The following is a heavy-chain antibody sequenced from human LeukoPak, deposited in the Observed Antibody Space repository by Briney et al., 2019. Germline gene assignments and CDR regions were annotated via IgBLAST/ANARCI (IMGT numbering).Heavy chain of an antibody. CDR2: IYYSGST. J-gene: IGHJ6*03. V-gene: IGHV4-39*01. CDR3: ARQGDYSTSCYYYYIDV. D-gene: IGHD4-11*01. Sequence: SETLSLTCSVSNGSISSSSYYWGWIRQPPGKGLEWIGSIYYSGSTYYNPSLNSRVTISVDTSNNQLSLKLSSVTAADTAVYYCARQGDYSTSCYYYYIDVWGRGTTVTVSS. CDR1: NGSISSSSYY.